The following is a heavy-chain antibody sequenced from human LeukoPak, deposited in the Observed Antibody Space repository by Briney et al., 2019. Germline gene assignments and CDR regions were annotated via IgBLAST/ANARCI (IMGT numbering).Heavy chain of an antibody. V-gene: IGHV4-4*02. D-gene: IGHD2-8*01. Sequence: ASETLSLTCGVSGGSISNTNWWSWVRQPPGQGLEWIGEISLTGLTHYNPSLESRVTVSLDKSKNQLSLNLTSVTAADTAVYYCSRENGAFSPFGYWGQGTLVTVLS. CDR2: ISLTGLT. CDR1: GGSISNTNW. J-gene: IGHJ4*02. CDR3: SRENGAFSPFGY.